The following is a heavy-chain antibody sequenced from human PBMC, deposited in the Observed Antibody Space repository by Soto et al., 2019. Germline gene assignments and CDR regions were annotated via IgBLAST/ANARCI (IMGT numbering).Heavy chain of an antibody. J-gene: IGHJ4*02. Sequence: GGSLRLSCAASGFTFSSYAMHWVRQAPGKGLEWVAVISYDGSNKYYADSVKGRFTISRDNSKNTLYLQMNSLRAEDTAVYYCASPDDFWSGYLGGVDYWGQGTLVTVSS. CDR1: GFTFSSYA. D-gene: IGHD3-3*01. CDR2: ISYDGSNK. V-gene: IGHV3-30-3*01. CDR3: ASPDDFWSGYLGGVDY.